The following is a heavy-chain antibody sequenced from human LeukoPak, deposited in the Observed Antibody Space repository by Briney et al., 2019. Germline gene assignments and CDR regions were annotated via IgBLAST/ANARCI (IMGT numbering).Heavy chain of an antibody. CDR2: IYTSGST. D-gene: IGHD5-24*01. CDR1: GGSISSGSYY. CDR3: ARDSRTWVRDGYPSGFDY. V-gene: IGHV4-61*02. Sequence: SSETLSLTCTVSGGSISSGSYYWSWIRQPAGKGLEWIGRIYTSGSTNYNPSLKSRVTISVDTSKNQFSLKLSSVTAADTAVYYCARDSRTWVRDGYPSGFDYWGQGTLVTVSS. J-gene: IGHJ4*02.